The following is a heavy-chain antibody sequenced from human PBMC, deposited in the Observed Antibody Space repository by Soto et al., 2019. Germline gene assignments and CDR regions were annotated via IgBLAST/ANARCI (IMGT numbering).Heavy chain of an antibody. CDR3: AREGYSSSWYAYGAFDI. CDR2: IYYSGST. V-gene: IGHV4-4*02. D-gene: IGHD6-13*01. CDR1: GGSISSSNW. Sequence: SETLSLTCAVSGGSISSSNWWSWVRQPPGKGLEWIGEIYYSGSTNYNPSLKSRVTISVDTSKNRFSLKLSSVTAADTAVYYCAREGYSSSWYAYGAFDIWGQGTMVTVSS. J-gene: IGHJ3*02.